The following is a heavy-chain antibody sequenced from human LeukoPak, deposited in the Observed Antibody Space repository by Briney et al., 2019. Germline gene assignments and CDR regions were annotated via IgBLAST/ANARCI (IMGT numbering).Heavy chain of an antibody. CDR3: ARDHNIVAPFDY. J-gene: IGHJ4*02. CDR2: INAGNGNT. Sequence: ASVKVSCKASGYTFTSYAMHWVRQAPGQRLEWMGWINAGNGNTKYSQKFQGRVTITRDTSASTAYMELSSLRSEDTAVYYCARDHNIVAPFDYWGQGTLVTVSS. V-gene: IGHV1-3*01. D-gene: IGHD5-12*01. CDR1: GYTFTSYA.